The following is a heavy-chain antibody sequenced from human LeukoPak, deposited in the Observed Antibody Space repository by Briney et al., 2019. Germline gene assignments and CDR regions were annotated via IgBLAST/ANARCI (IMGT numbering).Heavy chain of an antibody. CDR3: AKAPYNYGSGSYYSNSPYFDS. CDR2: ISGSGGST. V-gene: IGHV3-23*01. Sequence: GGSLRLSCAASGFTFSSYAMSWVRQAPGKGLEWVSAISGSGGSTYYADSVKGRFTISRDNSKNTLYLQMNSLRAEDTAVYYCAKAPYNYGSGSYYSNSPYFDSCGARALVTVSS. CDR1: GFTFSSYA. J-gene: IGHJ4*02. D-gene: IGHD3-10*01.